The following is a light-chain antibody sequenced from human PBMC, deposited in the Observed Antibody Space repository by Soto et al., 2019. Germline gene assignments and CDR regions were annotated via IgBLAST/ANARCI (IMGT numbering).Light chain of an antibody. CDR3: QQYERYST. Sequence: DIQMTQSPSTLSASVGDRVTITCRASQNIYTWLAWYQQKPGIAPKLPIHKASTLESGVPSRFSGSGFGTEFTLTISGLQPEDSATYYCQQYERYSTFGQGTKVDNK. V-gene: IGKV1-5*03. CDR2: KAS. J-gene: IGKJ1*01. CDR1: QNIYTW.